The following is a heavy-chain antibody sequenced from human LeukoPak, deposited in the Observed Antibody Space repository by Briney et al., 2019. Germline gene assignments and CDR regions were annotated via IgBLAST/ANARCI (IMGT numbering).Heavy chain of an antibody. Sequence: SETLSLTCTVSGGSISSYYWSWIRQPPGKGLEWIGYIYYSGSTNYNPSLKSRVTISVDTSKKQFSLKLSSVTAADTAVYSCARARYYESSGYPNWYFDLWGRGTQVTVSS. CDR1: GGSISSYY. V-gene: IGHV4-59*01. J-gene: IGHJ2*01. CDR3: ARARYYESSGYPNWYFDL. D-gene: IGHD3-22*01. CDR2: IYYSGST.